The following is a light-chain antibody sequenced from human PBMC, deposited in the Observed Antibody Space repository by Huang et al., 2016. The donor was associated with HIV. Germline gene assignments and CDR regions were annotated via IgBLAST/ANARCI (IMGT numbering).Light chain of an antibody. J-gene: IGKJ1*01. Sequence: ENVLTQSPGTLSSSPGERATLSCRASQSVGGSHLAWYQQKPGQAPRLLIYGASSRATCIPDRFIGSGSGTDFTLTISSLEPEDFAVYYCHQYGSSPWTFGQGTKVDIK. V-gene: IGKV3-20*01. CDR1: QSVGGSH. CDR3: HQYGSSPWT. CDR2: GAS.